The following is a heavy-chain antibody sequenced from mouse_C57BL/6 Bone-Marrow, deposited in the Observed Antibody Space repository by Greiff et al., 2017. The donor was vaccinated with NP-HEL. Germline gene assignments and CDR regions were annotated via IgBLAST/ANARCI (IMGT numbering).Heavy chain of an antibody. D-gene: IGHD1-1*01. J-gene: IGHJ1*03. CDR3: ARGESYGSSYVWYFDV. Sequence: VQLQQPGAELVRPGSSVKLSCKASGYTFTSYWMHWVKQRPIQGLDWIGNIDPSDSETHYNQKFKDKATLTVDKSSSTAYMQLSSLTSEDAAVYYCARGESYGSSYVWYFDVWGTGTTVTVSS. CDR2: IDPSDSET. CDR1: GYTFTSYW. V-gene: IGHV1-52*01.